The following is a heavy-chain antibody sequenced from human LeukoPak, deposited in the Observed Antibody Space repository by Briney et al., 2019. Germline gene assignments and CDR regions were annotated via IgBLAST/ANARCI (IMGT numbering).Heavy chain of an antibody. J-gene: IGHJ4*02. V-gene: IGHV3-74*01. Sequence: GGSLRLSCAASGFTFSSYWMHWVRQAPGKGLVWVSRIDSDGSSTSYADSVKGRFTISRDNAKNTLYLQMNSLRAEDTAVYYCARGIAAAGPSLDYWGQGTLVTVSS. CDR1: GFTFSSYW. D-gene: IGHD6-13*01. CDR3: ARGIAAAGPSLDY. CDR2: IDSDGSST.